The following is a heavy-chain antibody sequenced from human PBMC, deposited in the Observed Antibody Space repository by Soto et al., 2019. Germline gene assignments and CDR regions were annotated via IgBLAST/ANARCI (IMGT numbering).Heavy chain of an antibody. CDR3: ARLIGNSWLDS. D-gene: IGHD2-8*01. CDR2: TYYRSKWDY. J-gene: IGHJ5*01. Sequence: SQTLSLTCAISGDSVSTNSATWDWIRQSPSRGLEWLGRTYYRSKWDYDYAASVKGRININPDTSNNQVSLHLDPVTPDDTAVYYCARLIGNSWLDSWGQGTLVTVS. V-gene: IGHV6-1*01. CDR1: GDSVSTNSAT.